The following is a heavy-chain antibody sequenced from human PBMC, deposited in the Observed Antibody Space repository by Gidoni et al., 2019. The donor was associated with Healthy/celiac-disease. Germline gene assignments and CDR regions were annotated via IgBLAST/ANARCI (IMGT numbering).Heavy chain of an antibody. CDR2: IYYSGST. CDR3: ARDGGAGLTHYGMDV. Sequence: QVQLQESGPGLVKPSETLSLTCTVSGGSISSYYWSWIRQPPGKGLEWIGYIYYSGSTNYNPSLKSRVTISVDTSKNQFSLKLSSVTAADTAVYYCARDGGAGLTHYGMDVWGQGTTVTVSS. CDR1: GGSISSYY. V-gene: IGHV4-59*01. D-gene: IGHD2-15*01. J-gene: IGHJ6*02.